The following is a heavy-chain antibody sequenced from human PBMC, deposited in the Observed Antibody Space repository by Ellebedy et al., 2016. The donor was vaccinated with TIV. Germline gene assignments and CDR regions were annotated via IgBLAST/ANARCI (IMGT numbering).Heavy chain of an antibody. CDR1: GFTFSNYA. D-gene: IGHD1-1*01. J-gene: IGHJ3*01. CDR2: MSTRGTFM. V-gene: IGHV3-21*01. Sequence: GGSLRLSCAASGFTFSNYAMSWVRQAPGKGLEWVASMSTRGTFMHFADSVKGRFAISRDNAKRSLYLQMNSLRAEDTAVYYCAWKVNGIDEAFDVWGQGTKVTVSA. CDR3: AWKVNGIDEAFDV.